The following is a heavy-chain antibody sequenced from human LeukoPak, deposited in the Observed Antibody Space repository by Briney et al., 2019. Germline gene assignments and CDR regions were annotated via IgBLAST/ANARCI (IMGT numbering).Heavy chain of an antibody. Sequence: PGGSLRLSCAASGFTFSSYAMSWVRQAPGKGLEWVASISSGSTYIHYADSVWGRFTISRDNAKNSLYLQVSSLSPEDSAVYSCARDLAAAGTEPPFYSYGMDVWGQGITVTVSS. CDR1: GFTFSSYA. CDR3: ARDLAAAGTEPPFYSYGMDV. D-gene: IGHD6-13*01. J-gene: IGHJ6*02. CDR2: ISSGSTYI. V-gene: IGHV3-21*01.